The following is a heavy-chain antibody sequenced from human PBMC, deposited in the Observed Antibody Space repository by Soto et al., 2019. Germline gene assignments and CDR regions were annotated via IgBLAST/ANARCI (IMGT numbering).Heavy chain of an antibody. CDR3: ARHNDIVVVPAAIYYMDV. Sequence: SETLSLTCTVSGGSISSYYWSWIRQPPGKGLEWIGYIYYSGSTNYNPSLKSRVTISVDTSKNQFSLKLSSVTAADTAVYYCARHNDIVVVPAAIYYMDVWGKGTTVTVSS. J-gene: IGHJ6*03. D-gene: IGHD2-2*01. CDR1: GGSISSYY. V-gene: IGHV4-59*08. CDR2: IYYSGST.